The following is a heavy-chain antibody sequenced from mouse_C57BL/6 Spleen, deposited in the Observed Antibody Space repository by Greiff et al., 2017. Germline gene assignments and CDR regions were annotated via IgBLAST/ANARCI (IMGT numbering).Heavy chain of an antibody. Sequence: VQLQQSGAELVRPGASVKLSCTASGFNFKDYYMHWVKQRPEQGLEWIGRIDPEDGDTEYAPKFQGKATMTADTSSNAAYLQLSSLTSEDAGVYYCTALRYSNVWGQGTLVTVSA. CDR2: IDPEDGDT. J-gene: IGHJ3*01. CDR1: GFNFKDYY. V-gene: IGHV14-1*01. D-gene: IGHD2-5*01. CDR3: TALRYSNV.